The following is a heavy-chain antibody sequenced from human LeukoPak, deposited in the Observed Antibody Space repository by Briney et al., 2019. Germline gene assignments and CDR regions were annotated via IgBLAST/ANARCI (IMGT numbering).Heavy chain of an antibody. CDR2: IYYSGST. J-gene: IGHJ4*02. V-gene: IGHV4-39*07. CDR1: GGSISSSSYY. CDR3: ARDLGLRDY. D-gene: IGHD3-16*01. Sequence: SETLSLTCTVSGGSISSSSYYWGWIRQPPGKGLEWIGSIYYSGSTYYNPSLKSQVTISVDTSKNQFSLKLSSVTAADTAVYYCARDLGLRDYWGQGTLVTVSS.